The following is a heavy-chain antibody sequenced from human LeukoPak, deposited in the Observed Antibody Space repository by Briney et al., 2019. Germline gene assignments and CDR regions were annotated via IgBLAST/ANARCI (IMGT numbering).Heavy chain of an antibody. J-gene: IGHJ5*02. V-gene: IGHV1-69*13. CDR3: ARVGGCSSTSCYEGWFDP. D-gene: IGHD2-2*01. CDR2: IIPIFGTA. CDR1: GGTFSSYA. Sequence: ASEKVSCKASGGTFSSYAISWVRQAPGQGLEWMGGIIPIFGTANYAQKFQGRVTITADESTSTAYMELSSLRSEDTAVYYCARVGGCSSTSCYEGWFDPWGQGTLVTVSS.